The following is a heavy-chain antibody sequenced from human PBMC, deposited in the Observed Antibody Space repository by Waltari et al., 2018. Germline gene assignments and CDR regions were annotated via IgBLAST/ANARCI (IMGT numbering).Heavy chain of an antibody. CDR3: ARASERTYYYDSSGTYAFDI. J-gene: IGHJ3*02. D-gene: IGHD3-22*01. Sequence: QVQLQESGPGLVKPSQTLSLTCTVSGGSISSGRYYWRWIRQPAGKGREWIGRIYTSGSTNCNPPLKSRVTIAVDTSKNQFSLKLSSVTAADTAVYYCARASERTYYYDSSGTYAFDIWGQGTMVTVSS. CDR1: GGSISSGRYY. CDR2: IYTSGST. V-gene: IGHV4-61*02.